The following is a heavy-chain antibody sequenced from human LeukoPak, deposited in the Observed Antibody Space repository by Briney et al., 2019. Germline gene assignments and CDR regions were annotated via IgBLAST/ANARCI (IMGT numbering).Heavy chain of an antibody. CDR1: GFTVSSYG. D-gene: IGHD3-9*01. V-gene: IGHV3-48*02. Sequence: GGSLRLSCTASGFTVSSYGMNWVRQAPGKGLEWVSYISISSSTIYYADSVKGRFTISRDNAKNSLYLQMNSLRDEDTAVYYCANILPPRGLQKDYYYYYGMDVWGQGTTVTVSS. J-gene: IGHJ6*02. CDR2: ISISSSTI. CDR3: ANILPPRGLQKDYYYYYGMDV.